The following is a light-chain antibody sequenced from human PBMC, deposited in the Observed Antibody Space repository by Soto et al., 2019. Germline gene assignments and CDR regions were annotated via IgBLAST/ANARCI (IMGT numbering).Light chain of an antibody. CDR2: DAS. CDR1: QSVSSY. CDR3: QQRSNWTWT. V-gene: IGKV3-11*01. Sequence: EIVLTQSPATLSLSPGERATLSCRASQSVSSYLAWYQQKPGQAPRILIYDASNRATGIPARFSGSGSGTEFTLTISSLEPEDFAIYYCQQRSNWTWTFGQGTQVDIK. J-gene: IGKJ1*01.